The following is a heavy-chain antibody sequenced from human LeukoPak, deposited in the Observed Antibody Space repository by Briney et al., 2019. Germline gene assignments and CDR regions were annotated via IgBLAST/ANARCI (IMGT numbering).Heavy chain of an antibody. CDR2: ISAYNGNT. V-gene: IGHV1-18*01. Sequence: GASVNVSCKASGYTFTSYGISWVRQAPGQGLEWMGWISAYNGNTNYAQKLQGRVTMTTDTSTSTAYMELRSLRSDDTAVYYCARDGLILRFLEWLLPLDYWGQGTLVTVSS. CDR3: ARDGLILRFLEWLLPLDY. CDR1: GYTFTSYG. D-gene: IGHD3-3*01. J-gene: IGHJ4*02.